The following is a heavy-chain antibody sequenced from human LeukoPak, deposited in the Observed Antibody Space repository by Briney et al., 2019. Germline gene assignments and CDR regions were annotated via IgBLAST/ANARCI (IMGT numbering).Heavy chain of an antibody. Sequence: KPSETLSLTCTVSGGSISSSSYYWGWIRQPPGKGLEWIGSIYYSGSTYYNPSLKSRVTISVDTSKNQFSLKLSSVTAADTAVYYCARLKKVGATFDYWGQGTLVTVSS. CDR2: IYYSGST. J-gene: IGHJ4*02. D-gene: IGHD1-26*01. CDR1: GGSISSSSYY. V-gene: IGHV4-39*01. CDR3: ARLKKVGATFDY.